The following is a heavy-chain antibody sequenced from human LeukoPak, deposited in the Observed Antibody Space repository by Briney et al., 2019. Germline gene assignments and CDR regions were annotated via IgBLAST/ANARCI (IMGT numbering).Heavy chain of an antibody. V-gene: IGHV3-23*01. CDR1: GFTFSSYG. D-gene: IGHD6-19*01. CDR3: AKDNNSDWWRLLDS. J-gene: IGHJ4*02. Sequence: PGGTLRLSCAASGFTFSSYGMSWVRQAPGKGLEWVSAISGSGGSTYYADSVKGRFTISRDNSKNTLYLQMNSLRAEDTAVYYCAKDNNSDWWRLLDSWGQGALVIVSS. CDR2: ISGSGGST.